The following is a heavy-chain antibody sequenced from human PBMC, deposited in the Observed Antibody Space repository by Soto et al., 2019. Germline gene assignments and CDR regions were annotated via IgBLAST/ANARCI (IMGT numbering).Heavy chain of an antibody. J-gene: IGHJ4*02. CDR3: ARMSGTYYVPDY. CDR1: NAPITSRGYY. Sequence: QVQLQESGPRLVEASQTLSLTCTVSNAPITSRGYYWSWVRQPPGKRLEWIGYIYHSGSTFYSPSLQSRLTMSVDTSKNQLSLTLRSVTAADTAVYHCARMSGTYYVPDYWGQGTLVTVSS. V-gene: IGHV4-31*03. CDR2: IYHSGST. D-gene: IGHD1-26*01.